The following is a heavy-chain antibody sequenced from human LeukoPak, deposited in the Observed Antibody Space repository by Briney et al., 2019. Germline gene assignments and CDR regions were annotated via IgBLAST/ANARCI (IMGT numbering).Heavy chain of an antibody. CDR2: IIPILGIA. CDR3: ARKVAAAGTNWFDP. V-gene: IGHV1-69*02. D-gene: IGHD6-13*01. J-gene: IGHJ5*02. Sequence: SVKVSCKASGGTFSSYTISWVRQAPGQGLEWMGRIIPILGIANYAQKFQGRVTITTDESTSTAYMELSSLRSEDTAVYYCARKVAAAGTNWFDPWGQGTLVTVSS. CDR1: GGTFSSYT.